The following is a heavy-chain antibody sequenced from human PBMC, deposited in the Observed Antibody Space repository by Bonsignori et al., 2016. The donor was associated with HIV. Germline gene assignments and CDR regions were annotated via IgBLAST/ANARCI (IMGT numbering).Heavy chain of an antibody. CDR2: IYSGGNPR. V-gene: IGHV3-23*03. J-gene: IGHJ6*03. D-gene: IGHD3-10*01. CDR3: AKGGLWFPSYYYMEV. Sequence: GGSLRLSCAASGFTFSSYAMNWVRQAPGEGLEWVSLIYSGGNPRYYADSVRGRFTISRDDSKNTLYLQMNSLRAEDTAVYYCAKGGLWFPSYYYMEVWGKGTTVTVSS. CDR1: GFTFSSYA.